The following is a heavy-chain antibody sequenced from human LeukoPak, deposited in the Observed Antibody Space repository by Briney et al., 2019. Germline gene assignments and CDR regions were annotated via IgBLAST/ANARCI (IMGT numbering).Heavy chain of an antibody. Sequence: PGGSLRLSCAASGFPFSDYYTSWIRQAPGKGLEWVAYISGGSHIYYADSVKGRFTISRDNAKNSLFPQMNSLRAEDTAVYYCARGFDCSSASCPCMDLWGQGTTVTVSS. J-gene: IGHJ6*02. CDR2: ISGGSHI. D-gene: IGHD2-2*01. CDR3: ARGFDCSSASCPCMDL. CDR1: GFPFSDYY. V-gene: IGHV3-11*01.